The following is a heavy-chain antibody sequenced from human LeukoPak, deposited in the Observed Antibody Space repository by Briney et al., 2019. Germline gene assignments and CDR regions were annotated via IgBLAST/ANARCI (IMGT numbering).Heavy chain of an antibody. D-gene: IGHD3-10*01. V-gene: IGHV1-46*01. CDR2: INPSGGST. CDR1: GYTFTSYY. J-gene: IGHJ6*03. CDR3: AIKRITMVRGGKNYYYYMDV. Sequence: ASVKVSCKASGYTFTSYYMHWVRQAPGQGLEWMGIINPSGGSTSYAQKFQGRVTMTRDMSTSTVYMELSSLRSEYTAVYYCAIKRITMVRGGKNYYYYMDVWGKGTTVTVSS.